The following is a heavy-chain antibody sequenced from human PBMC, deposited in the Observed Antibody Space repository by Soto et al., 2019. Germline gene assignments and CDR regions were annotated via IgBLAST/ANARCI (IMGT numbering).Heavy chain of an antibody. CDR2: INPSGGST. Sequence: ASVKVSCKASGYTFTSYYMHWVRQAPGQGLEWMGIINPSGGSTSYARKFQGRVTMTRDTSTSTVYMELSSLRSEDTAVYYCAGELVGVRRALYYYYGMDVWGQGTTVTV. CDR3: AGELVGVRRALYYYYGMDV. J-gene: IGHJ6*02. CDR1: GYTFTSYY. V-gene: IGHV1-46*01. D-gene: IGHD2-15*01.